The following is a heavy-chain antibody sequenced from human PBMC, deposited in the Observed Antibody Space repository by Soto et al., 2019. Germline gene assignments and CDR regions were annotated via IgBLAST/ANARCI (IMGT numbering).Heavy chain of an antibody. CDR2: INSDGSST. CDR3: ARLSYGSSSGANFDY. V-gene: IGHV3-74*01. D-gene: IGHD6-6*01. CDR1: GFTFCSYW. Sequence: PGGSLRLACAASGFTFCSYWMHWVRQAPGKGLVWVSRINSDGSSTSYADSVKGRFTISRDNAKNTLYLQMNSLRAEDTAVYYCARLSYGSSSGANFDYWGQGTLVTVSS. J-gene: IGHJ4*02.